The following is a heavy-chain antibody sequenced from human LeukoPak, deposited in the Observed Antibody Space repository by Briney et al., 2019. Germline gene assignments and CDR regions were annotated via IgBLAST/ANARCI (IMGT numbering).Heavy chain of an antibody. CDR3: ASAQYYYGSGSYLVY. J-gene: IGHJ4*02. V-gene: IGHV4-61*01. Sequence: SEALSLTCTVSGGSVSSGSYYWSWIRQPPGKGLERIGYIYYSGSTNYNPSLKSRVTISVDTSKNQFSLKLSSVTAADTAVYYCASAQYYYGSGSYLVYWGQGTLVTVSS. CDR2: IYYSGST. CDR1: GGSVSSGSYY. D-gene: IGHD3-10*01.